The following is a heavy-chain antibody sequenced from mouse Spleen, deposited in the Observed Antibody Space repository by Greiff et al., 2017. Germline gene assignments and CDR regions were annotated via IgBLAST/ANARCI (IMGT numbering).Heavy chain of an antibody. CDR1: GYTFTSYW. J-gene: IGHJ2*01. CDR2: IYPGSGST. Sequence: VQLQQPGAELVKPGASVKMSCKASGYTFTSYWITWVKQRPGQGLEWIGDIYPGSGSTNYNEKFKSKATLTVDTSSSTAYMQLSSLTSEDSAVYYCARRGYYDYDRYFDYWGQGTTLTVSS. V-gene: IGHV1-55*01. CDR3: ARRGYYDYDRYFDY. D-gene: IGHD2-4*01.